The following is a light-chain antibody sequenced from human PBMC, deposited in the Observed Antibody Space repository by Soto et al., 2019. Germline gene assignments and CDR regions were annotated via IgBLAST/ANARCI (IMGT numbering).Light chain of an antibody. Sequence: QSALTQAASVSGSPGQSITISCTGTSSDVGGYNYVSWYQQHPGKAPKLMIYDVSNRPSGVSNRFSGSKSGNTASLTISGLHAEDEADYYCSSYTSTSTRKVFGGGTQLTVL. V-gene: IGLV2-14*01. CDR3: SSYTSTSTRKV. J-gene: IGLJ2*01. CDR1: SSDVGGYNY. CDR2: DVS.